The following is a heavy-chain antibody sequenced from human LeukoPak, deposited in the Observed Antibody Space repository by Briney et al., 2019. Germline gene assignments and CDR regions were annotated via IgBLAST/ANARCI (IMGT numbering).Heavy chain of an antibody. CDR2: ISSSVSTI. D-gene: IGHD1-26*01. Sequence: GGSLRLSCAASGFTFSDYYMSWIREAPGQGLEWVSYISSSVSTIYYADSVKGRFTISSDNAKQSPYLQMNSLRAEDTAAYYCASRRSIHESGSEDYWGQGTLVTVSS. J-gene: IGHJ4*02. V-gene: IGHV3-11*01. CDR1: GFTFSDYY. CDR3: ASRRSIHESGSEDY.